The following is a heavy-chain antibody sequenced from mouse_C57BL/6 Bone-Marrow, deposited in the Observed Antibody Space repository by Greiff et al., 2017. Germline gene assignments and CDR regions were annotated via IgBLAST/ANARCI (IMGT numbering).Heavy chain of an antibody. CDR3: ARLHYYADYWYFDV. J-gene: IGHJ1*03. CDR1: GFTFSDYY. Sequence: EVMLVESGGGLVQPGGSLKLSCAASGFTFSDYYMYWVRQTPEQRLEWVAYISNGGGSTYYPDTVKGRFPISRDNAKNTLYLQMSRLQSDDTAMYYCARLHYYADYWYFDVWGTGTTVTGSS. CDR2: ISNGGGST. V-gene: IGHV5-12*01. D-gene: IGHD2-13*01.